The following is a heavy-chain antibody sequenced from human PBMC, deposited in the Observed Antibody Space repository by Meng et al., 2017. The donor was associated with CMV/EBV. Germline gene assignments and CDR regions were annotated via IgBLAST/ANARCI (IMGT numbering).Heavy chain of an antibody. J-gene: IGHJ3*02. V-gene: IGHV2-5*02. CDR1: GFSLSTSGVG. CDR3: SHRREGGDQYDYVWGSYRYDAFDI. CDR2: IYWDDDK. Sequence: SGPTLVKPTQTLTLTCTFPGFSLSTSGVGVGWIRQPPGKALEWLALIYWDDDKRYSPSLKSRLTITKDTSKNQVVLTMTNIDPVETATYYCSHRREGGDQYDYVWGSYRYDAFDIWGQGTMVTVSS. D-gene: IGHD3-16*02.